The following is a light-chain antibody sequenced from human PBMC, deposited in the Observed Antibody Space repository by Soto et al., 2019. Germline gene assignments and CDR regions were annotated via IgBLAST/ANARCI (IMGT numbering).Light chain of an antibody. CDR1: QSISNW. J-gene: IGKJ1*01. V-gene: IGKV1-5*03. CDR2: KAS. Sequence: DIQMTQSPSTLSASVGDRVTITCRASQSISNWLAWYQQKPGKAPKALIYKASSLESGVPSRFSASRSGTEFTIKITRMQTEDVETYYCQQYNSHSGKFGQGTKVDIK. CDR3: QQYNSHSGK.